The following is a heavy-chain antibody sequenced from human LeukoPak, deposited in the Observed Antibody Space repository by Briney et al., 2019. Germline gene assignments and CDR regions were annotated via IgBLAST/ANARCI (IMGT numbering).Heavy chain of an antibody. D-gene: IGHD6-13*01. CDR2: IIPIFGTA. Sequence: ASVTVSCKASGGTFSSYAISWVRQAPGQGLEWMGGIIPIFGTANYAQKFQGRVTITADESTSTAYMELSSLRSEDTAVYYCARGSSSWYDFDYWGQGTLVTVSS. CDR3: ARGSSSWYDFDY. CDR1: GGTFSSYA. J-gene: IGHJ4*02. V-gene: IGHV1-69*13.